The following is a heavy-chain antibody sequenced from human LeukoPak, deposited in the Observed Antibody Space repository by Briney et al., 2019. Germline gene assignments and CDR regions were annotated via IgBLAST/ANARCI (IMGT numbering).Heavy chain of an antibody. V-gene: IGHV3-21*01. Sequence: GGSLRLSCAASGFTFSSYNMNWVRQAPGKRLEWVSSITSSSTYIYYTDSVRGRFTISRENPKNRLYLQINSLRAEDTAGNYFAKTPHRAPVVTLRLAPWGQGTLVTVSS. CDR1: GFTFSSYN. CDR3: AKTPHRAPVVTLRLAP. D-gene: IGHD4-23*01. CDR2: ITSSSTYI. J-gene: IGHJ5*02.